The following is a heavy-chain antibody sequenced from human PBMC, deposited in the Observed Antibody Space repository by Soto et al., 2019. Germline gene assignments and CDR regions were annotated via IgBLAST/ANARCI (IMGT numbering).Heavy chain of an antibody. Sequence: QVQLVQSGAEVKKPGASVKVSCKASGDTFTSYDINWVRQAPGQGLEWMGWMNPDTDFGNTGYAPKFRGRVTMTRDTSTNTAYMELSNLRSEDTAIYFCARTSSWYNSYYGMDAWAQGTTVIVS. V-gene: IGHV1-8*01. CDR2: MNPDTDFGNT. CDR3: ARTSSWYNSYYGMDA. D-gene: IGHD6-19*01. J-gene: IGHJ6*02. CDR1: GDTFTSYD.